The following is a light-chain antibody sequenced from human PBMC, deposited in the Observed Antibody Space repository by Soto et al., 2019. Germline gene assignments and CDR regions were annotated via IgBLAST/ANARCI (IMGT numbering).Light chain of an antibody. J-gene: IGKJ4*01. CDR3: QKYGTSLPLT. CDR1: QSVSSNY. Sequence: ESVLTQSPGTLSLSPGDRATLSCRASQSVSSNYLAWYQQKSGQAPRLLIYGASSRATGIPDRFSGSGSGTDFTLTISRLEPEDFAVYYCQKYGTSLPLTFGGGTKVEIK. CDR2: GAS. V-gene: IGKV3-20*01.